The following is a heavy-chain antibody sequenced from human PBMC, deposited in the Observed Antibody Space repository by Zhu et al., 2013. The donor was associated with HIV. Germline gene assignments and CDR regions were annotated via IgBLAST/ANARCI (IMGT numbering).Heavy chain of an antibody. Sequence: HVQVVQSGTEVKKPGSSVKISCKVSGGTFGKYTINWVRQAPGQGLEWMGSILPALASTKYGRNFQGRVSFTADTSQNTVYMELTNLKPDDTAVFYXARGGGHVVVAVGTFDVWGQGHRSPCLQ. CDR2: ILPALAST. J-gene: IGHJ3*01. D-gene: IGHD2-15*01. CDR1: GGTFGKYT. V-gene: IGHV1-69*08. CDR3: ARGGGHVVVAVGTFDV.